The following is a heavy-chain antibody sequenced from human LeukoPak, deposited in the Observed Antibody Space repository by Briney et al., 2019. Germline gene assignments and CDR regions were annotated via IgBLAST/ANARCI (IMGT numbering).Heavy chain of an antibody. Sequence: SETLSLTCTVSGGSISSGSYYWSWIRQPAGKGLEWIGRIYTSGSTNYNPSLKSRVTISVDTSKNQFSLKLSSVTAADTAVYYCARFFQNYYDSSGYVDYWGQGTLVTVSS. D-gene: IGHD3-22*01. CDR1: GGSISSGSYY. CDR3: ARFFQNYYDSSGYVDY. J-gene: IGHJ4*02. CDR2: IYTSGST. V-gene: IGHV4-61*02.